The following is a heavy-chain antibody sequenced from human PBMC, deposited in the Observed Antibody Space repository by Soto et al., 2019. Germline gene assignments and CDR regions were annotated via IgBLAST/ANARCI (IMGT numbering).Heavy chain of an antibody. CDR2: TYYRSKWYN. CDR3: ARDSIAAAGNGCNWFDP. CDR1: GDSVSSNSAA. D-gene: IGHD6-13*01. Sequence: SQTLSLTCAISGDSVSSNSAAWNWIRQSPSRGLEWLGRTYYRSKWYNDYAVSVKSRITINPDTSKNQFSLQLNSVTPEDTAVYYCARDSIAAAGNGCNWFDPWGQGTLVTVSS. J-gene: IGHJ5*02. V-gene: IGHV6-1*01.